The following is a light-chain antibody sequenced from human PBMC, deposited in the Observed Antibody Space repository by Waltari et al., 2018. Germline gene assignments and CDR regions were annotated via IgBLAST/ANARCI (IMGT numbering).Light chain of an antibody. Sequence: QSAPTQPRSVSGSPGQSVTIPCTGTSSDVGGYYYVSWYQQHPGKAPKLMIYDVNKRPSGVPDRFSGSKSGNTASLTISGLQADDEADYYCCSYAGSQTSVFGGGTKVTVL. V-gene: IGLV2-11*01. CDR1: SSDVGGYYY. CDR3: CSYAGSQTSV. CDR2: DVN. J-gene: IGLJ2*01.